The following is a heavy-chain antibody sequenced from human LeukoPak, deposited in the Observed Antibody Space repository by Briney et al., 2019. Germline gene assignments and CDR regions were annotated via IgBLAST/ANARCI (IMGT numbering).Heavy chain of an antibody. J-gene: IGHJ4*02. CDR2: IGAYNGIT. V-gene: IGHV1-18*01. Sequence: ASVKVSCKASGYTFTTYGISWVRQAPGQGLEWMGWIGAYNGITKYAQNLQGRVTMTTDTSTSTAYMELRSLTSDDTARYFCARGPKGGLDFWGQGTLVTVSS. CDR3: ARGPKGGLDF. D-gene: IGHD3-16*01. CDR1: GYTFTTYG.